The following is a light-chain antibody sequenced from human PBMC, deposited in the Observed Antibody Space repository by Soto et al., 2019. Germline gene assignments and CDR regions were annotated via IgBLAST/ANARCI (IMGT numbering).Light chain of an antibody. V-gene: IGLV1-51*01. Sequence: QSVLTQPPSVSAAPGQKVTISCSGSSSNIGGNSVSWYQQRPGTAHKLLIYDDNKRPSGIPDRFSGSKSGTSATLGITGFQTGDEADYYCGSWDSSLSAYVFGTGTKVTVL. J-gene: IGLJ1*01. CDR2: DDN. CDR1: SSNIGGNS. CDR3: GSWDSSLSAYV.